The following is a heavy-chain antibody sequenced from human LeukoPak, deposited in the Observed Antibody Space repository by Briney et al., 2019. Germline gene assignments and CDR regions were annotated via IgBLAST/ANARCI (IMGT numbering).Heavy chain of an antibody. CDR1: GGSISSYY. J-gene: IGHJ5*02. CDR2: IYTSGST. CDR3: ARGGNRNGWSPYNWFDP. D-gene: IGHD6-19*01. Sequence: PSETLSLTCTVSGGSISSYYWSWIRQPAGKGLEWIARIYTSGSTNYNPSLKSRVTMSVDTSKNQFSLKLSSVTAADTAVYYCARGGNRNGWSPYNWFDPWGQGTLVTVSS. V-gene: IGHV4-4*07.